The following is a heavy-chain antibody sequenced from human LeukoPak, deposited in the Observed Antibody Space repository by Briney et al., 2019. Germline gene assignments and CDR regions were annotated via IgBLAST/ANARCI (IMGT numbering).Heavy chain of an antibody. V-gene: IGHV3-23*01. J-gene: IGHJ4*02. Sequence: PGGSLRLSCAASGFTFSSYAMSWVRQAPGKGLEWVSAISGSGGSTYYADSVKGRFTISRDNSKNTLYLQMNSLRAEDTAVYFCARERGHTYSYGSGGYYFDYWGQGTLVTVSS. D-gene: IGHD3-10*01. CDR2: ISGSGGST. CDR3: ARERGHTYSYGSGGYYFDY. CDR1: GFTFSSYA.